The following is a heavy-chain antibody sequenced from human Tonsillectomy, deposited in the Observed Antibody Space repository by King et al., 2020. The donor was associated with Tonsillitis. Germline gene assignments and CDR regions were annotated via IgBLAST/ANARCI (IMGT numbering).Heavy chain of an antibody. V-gene: IGHV5-10-1*03. CDR1: GYSFTNFW. J-gene: IGHJ4*02. CDR2: IDPRDSYT. D-gene: IGHD5/OR15-5a*01. CDR3: ARLEVTGASVTVYDFDF. Sequence: VQLVESGAEVKKPGESLKISCQGSGYSFTNFWITWVRQMPGAGLEWMGRIDPRDSYTNYSPSFQGHVTISADKSINTAYLQWSSLKASDTAMYYCARLEVTGASVTVYDFDFWGQGTLVTVSS.